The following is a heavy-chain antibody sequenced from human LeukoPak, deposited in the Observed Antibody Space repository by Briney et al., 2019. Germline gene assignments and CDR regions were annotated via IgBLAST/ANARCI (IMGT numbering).Heavy chain of an antibody. D-gene: IGHD5-18*01. J-gene: IGHJ4*02. CDR3: ARDRKLWSHFDY. Sequence: ASVKVSCKASGYTFSSYYMHGVRQAPGQGGEWMGIINPSGGSTRYAQNFQGRVTMTRDTSTSTVYVEPSSQRSEDTAVYYCARDRKLWSHFDYWGQGTLVTVSS. CDR2: INPSGGST. CDR1: GYTFSSYY. V-gene: IGHV1-46*03.